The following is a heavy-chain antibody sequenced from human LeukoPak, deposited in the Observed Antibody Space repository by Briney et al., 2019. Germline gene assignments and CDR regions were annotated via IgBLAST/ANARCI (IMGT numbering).Heavy chain of an antibody. V-gene: IGHV4-59*01. CDR3: ASMVPAGYFDY. Sequence: SETLSLTCTVSGGSISAYYWSWIRQPPGKELQWIGYIHYSGGTNYNPSLKSRVTISVDTSKNQFSLKLNSVTAADTAVYYCASMVPAGYFDYWGQGTLVTVSS. J-gene: IGHJ4*02. CDR2: IHYSGGT. D-gene: IGHD2-2*01. CDR1: GGSISAYY.